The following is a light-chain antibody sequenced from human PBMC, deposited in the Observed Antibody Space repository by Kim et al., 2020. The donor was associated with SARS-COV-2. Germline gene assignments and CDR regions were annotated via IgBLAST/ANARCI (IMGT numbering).Light chain of an antibody. CDR1: QSISSW. Sequence: SVGDRVTITCRASQSISSWLAWYQQKPGKAPKLLIFEASSLDSGVPSRFSGSGSGTEFTLTISSLQPDDFATYYCQQYKNHFSWTFGQGTKVEIK. J-gene: IGKJ1*01. CDR2: EAS. V-gene: IGKV1-5*01. CDR3: QQYKNHFSWT.